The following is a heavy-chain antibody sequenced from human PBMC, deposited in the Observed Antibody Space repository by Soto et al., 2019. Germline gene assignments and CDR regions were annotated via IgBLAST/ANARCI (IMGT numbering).Heavy chain of an antibody. V-gene: IGHV3-23*01. D-gene: IGHD3-10*01. J-gene: IGHJ4*02. CDR2: ISGSGGST. CDR1: GFTFSSYA. CDR3: AEPLYYYGSGSPLDY. Sequence: LRLSCAASGFTFSSYAMSWVRQAPGKGLEWVSAISGSGGSTYYADSVKGRFTISRDNSKNTLYLQMNSLRAEDTAVYYCAEPLYYYGSGSPLDYWGQGTLVTVSS.